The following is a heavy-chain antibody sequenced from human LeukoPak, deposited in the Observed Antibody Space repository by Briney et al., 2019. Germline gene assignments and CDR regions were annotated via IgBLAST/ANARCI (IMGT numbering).Heavy chain of an antibody. V-gene: IGHV3-30*18. CDR1: GFTFSSYG. J-gene: IGHJ6*03. D-gene: IGHD3-10*02. Sequence: PGGSLRLSCAASGFTFSSYGMHWVRQAPGKGLEWVAVISYDGSNKYYADSVKGRFTISRDNSKNTLYLQMNSLRAEDTAVYYCAKDNLGSGSYYSCYYYYMDVWGKGTTVTVSS. CDR3: AKDNLGSGSYYSCYYYYMDV. CDR2: ISYDGSNK.